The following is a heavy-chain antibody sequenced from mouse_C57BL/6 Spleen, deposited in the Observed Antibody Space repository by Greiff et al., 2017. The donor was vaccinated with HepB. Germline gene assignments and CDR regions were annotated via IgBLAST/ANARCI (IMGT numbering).Heavy chain of an antibody. J-gene: IGHJ4*01. D-gene: IGHD4-1*01. CDR2: ISSGGSYT. Sequence: EVMLVESGGDLVKPGGSLKLSCAASGFTFSSYGMSWVRQTPDKRLEWVATISSGGSYTYYPDSVKGRFTISRDNAKNTLYLQMSSLKSEDTAMYYCARSPGNAMDDWGQGTSVTVSS. CDR3: ARSPGNAMDD. CDR1: GFTFSSYG. V-gene: IGHV5-6*01.